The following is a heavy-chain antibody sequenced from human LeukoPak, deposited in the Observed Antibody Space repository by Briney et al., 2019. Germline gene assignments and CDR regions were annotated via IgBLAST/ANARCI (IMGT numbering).Heavy chain of an antibody. CDR3: AKGGKWDVTPFDY. Sequence: VRQAPGKGLEWVSTISGGGGSTYYADSVKGRFTISRDNSKNTLYLQVNSLRAEDTAVYYCAKGGKWDVTPFDYWGQGTLVTVSS. CDR2: ISGGGGST. J-gene: IGHJ4*02. D-gene: IGHD1-26*01. V-gene: IGHV3-23*01.